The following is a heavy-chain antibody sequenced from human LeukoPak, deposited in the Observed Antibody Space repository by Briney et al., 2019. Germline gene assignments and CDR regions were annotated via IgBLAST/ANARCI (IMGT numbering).Heavy chain of an antibody. V-gene: IGHV4-39*01. Sequence: PSETLSLTCTVSGGSISSANYYWGWIRQPPGKGLEWIATIYYSGSTYCNPSLKSRVAISVDTSENQFSLKLTSVTAANSAVYFCARHSSDFWTGYYFGNWFDPWGQGTLVTVSS. CDR2: IYYSGST. CDR1: GGSISSANYY. J-gene: IGHJ5*02. CDR3: ARHSSDFWTGYYFGNWFDP. D-gene: IGHD3/OR15-3a*01.